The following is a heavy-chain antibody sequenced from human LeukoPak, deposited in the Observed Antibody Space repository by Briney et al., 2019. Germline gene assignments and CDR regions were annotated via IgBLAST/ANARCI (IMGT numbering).Heavy chain of an antibody. CDR2: ISSSSSYI. V-gene: IGHV3-21*01. CDR3: ARDIVGATKVGY. D-gene: IGHD1-26*01. CDR1: GFTFSSCS. J-gene: IGHJ4*02. Sequence: GSLRLSCAASGFTFSSCSMNWVRQAPGKGLEWISSISSSSSYIYYADSVKGRFTISRDNAKNSLYLQMNSLRAEDTAVYYCARDIVGATKVGYWGQGTLVTVSS.